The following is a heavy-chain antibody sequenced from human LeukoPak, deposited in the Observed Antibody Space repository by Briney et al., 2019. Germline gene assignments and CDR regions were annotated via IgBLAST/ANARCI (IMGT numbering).Heavy chain of an antibody. CDR2: ISSSGGST. D-gene: IGHD3-10*01. V-gene: IGHV3-23*01. CDR1: GFTFSSQS. J-gene: IGHJ4*02. CDR3: AKAWALLNY. Sequence: PGGSLRLSCAASGFTFSSQSMSWVRQAPGKGLEWVSSISSSGGSTYYADSVKGRFTISRDNSKNTLYLQMNGLRAEDTAVYYCAKAWALLNYWGQGTLVTVSS.